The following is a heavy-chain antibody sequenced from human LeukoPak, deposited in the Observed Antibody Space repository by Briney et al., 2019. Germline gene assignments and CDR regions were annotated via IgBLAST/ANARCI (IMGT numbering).Heavy chain of an antibody. CDR3: ARGRPSDY. V-gene: IGHV1-18*01. CDR2: ISAYNGDT. J-gene: IGHJ4*02. Sequence: ASVKVSCKTSGYTFTDFGMSWVRQAPGQGLEWMGWISAYNGDTNYAHNLQGRVTMTTDTSTSTAYMELRSLRSDDTAVYYCARGRPSDYWGQGTPLTVSS. CDR1: GYTFTDFG.